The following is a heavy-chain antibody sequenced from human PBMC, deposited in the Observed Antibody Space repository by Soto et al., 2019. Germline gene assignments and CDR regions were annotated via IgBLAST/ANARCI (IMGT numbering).Heavy chain of an antibody. V-gene: IGHV3-74*01. J-gene: IGHJ4*02. CDR2: INSDGSST. D-gene: IGHD6-13*01. Sequence: GGSLRLSCAASGFTFSSYWMHWVRQAPGKGLVWVSRINSDGSSTSYADSVKGRFTISRDNAKNTLYLQMNSLRAEDTAVYYCARASSSWYFDFDYWGQGTLVTVSS. CDR3: ARASSSWYFDFDY. CDR1: GFTFSSYW.